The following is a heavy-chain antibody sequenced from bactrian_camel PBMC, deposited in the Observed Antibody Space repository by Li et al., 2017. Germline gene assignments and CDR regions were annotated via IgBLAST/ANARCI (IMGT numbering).Heavy chain of an antibody. CDR2: INTDGGST. CDR1: GYTDSSVC. CDR3: AVDPYLRACGSWSIYEYRH. V-gene: IGHV3S1*01. D-gene: IGHD2*01. Sequence: HVQLVESGGGSVQAGGSLRLSCAASGYTDSSVCMAWFRQAPGKAREGIAAINTDGGSTTYADSVKGRFTISQDNAKNTLYLQMNSLKPEDTAMYSCAVDPYLRACGSWSIYEYRHRGQGTQVTVS. J-gene: IGHJ4*01.